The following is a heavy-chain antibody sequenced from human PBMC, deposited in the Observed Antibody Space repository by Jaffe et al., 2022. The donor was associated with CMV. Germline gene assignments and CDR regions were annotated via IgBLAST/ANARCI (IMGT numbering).Heavy chain of an antibody. V-gene: IGHV1-46*01. CDR3: AREGSPINVLRFLEWLSPLNWFDP. J-gene: IGHJ5*02. D-gene: IGHD3-3*01. CDR2: INPSGGST. Sequence: QVQLVQSGAEVKKPGASVKVSCKASGYTFTSYYMHWVRQAPGQGLEWMGIINPSGGSTSYAQKFQGRVTMTRDTSTSTVYMELSSLRSEDTAVYYCAREGSPINVLRFLEWLSPLNWFDPWGQGTLVTVSS. CDR1: GYTFTSYY.